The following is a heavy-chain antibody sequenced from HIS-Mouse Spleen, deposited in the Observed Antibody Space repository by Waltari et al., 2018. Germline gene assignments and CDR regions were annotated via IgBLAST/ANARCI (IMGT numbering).Heavy chain of an antibody. D-gene: IGHD6-13*01. CDR2: IYYSGST. J-gene: IGHJ2*01. Sequence: QLQLQESGPGLVKPSETLSLTRTVSGGSISRISYYWGWIRQPPGKGLEWIGSIYYSGSTYYNPSLKSRVTISVDTSKNQFSLKLSSVTAADTAVYYCAREIPYSSSWYDWYFDLWGRGTLVTVSS. V-gene: IGHV4-39*07. CDR1: GGSISRISYY. CDR3: AREIPYSSSWYDWYFDL.